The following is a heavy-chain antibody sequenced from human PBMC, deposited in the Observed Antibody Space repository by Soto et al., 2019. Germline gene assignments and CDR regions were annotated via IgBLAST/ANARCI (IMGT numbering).Heavy chain of an antibody. J-gene: IGHJ4*02. V-gene: IGHV1-69*13. Sequence: ASVKVSCRASGGTFSSYASSWVRQAPGQGLEWMGGIIPIFGTANYAQKFQGRVTITADESTSTAYMELSGLRSEDTAVYYCASSSWATLEPSFDYSGQGTLLTLSS. CDR2: IIPIFGTA. CDR3: ASSSWATLEPSFDY. D-gene: IGHD6-13*01. CDR1: GGTFSSYA.